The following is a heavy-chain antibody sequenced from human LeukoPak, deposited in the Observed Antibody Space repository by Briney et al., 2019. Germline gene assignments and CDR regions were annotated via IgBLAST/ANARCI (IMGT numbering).Heavy chain of an antibody. V-gene: IGHV1-18*01. Sequence: ASVKVSCKASGYTFTSYGISCVRQAPGQGLEWMGWISDYNGNTKYAQKLQGRVNMTTDTSTSTAYMELRSVRSDDTSVYYCARVKGIFGVVNDFDYWGQGTLVTVSS. D-gene: IGHD3-3*01. CDR1: GYTFTSYG. J-gene: IGHJ4*02. CDR3: ARVKGIFGVVNDFDY. CDR2: ISDYNGNT.